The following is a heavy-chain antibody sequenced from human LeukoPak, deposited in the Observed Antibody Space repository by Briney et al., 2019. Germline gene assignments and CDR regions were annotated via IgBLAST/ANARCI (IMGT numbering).Heavy chain of an antibody. CDR3: ARGNYYGDAFDI. J-gene: IGHJ3*02. Sequence: PGGSLRPSCAASGFTFSSYSMNWVRQAPGKGLEWVSSISSSSSYIYYADSVKGRFTISRDNAKNSLYLQMNSLRAEDTAVYYCARGNYYGDAFDIWGQGTMVTVSS. CDR2: ISSSSSYI. CDR1: GFTFSSYS. V-gene: IGHV3-21*01. D-gene: IGHD3-3*01.